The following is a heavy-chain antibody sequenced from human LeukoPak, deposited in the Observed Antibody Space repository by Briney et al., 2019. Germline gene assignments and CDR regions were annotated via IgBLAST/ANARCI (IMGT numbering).Heavy chain of an antibody. CDR1: GFTFSSYS. CDR3: ARSDELEYFQH. Sequence: GGSLRLSCAASGFTFSSYSMNWVRQAPGKGLEWVSSISSSSSYIYYADSVKGRFTISRDNAKNSLYLQMNSLRAEDTAVYYCARSDELEYFQHWGQGTLVTVSS. D-gene: IGHD1-7*01. J-gene: IGHJ1*01. V-gene: IGHV3-21*01. CDR2: ISSSSSYI.